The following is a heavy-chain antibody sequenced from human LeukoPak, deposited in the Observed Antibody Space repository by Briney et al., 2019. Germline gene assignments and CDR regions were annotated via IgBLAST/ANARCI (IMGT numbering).Heavy chain of an antibody. CDR1: GFTFSSYG. J-gene: IGHJ4*02. D-gene: IGHD5-12*01. CDR2: ISNDGSNK. Sequence: GRSLRLSCAASGFTFSSYGMQWFRQAPDKGLEWVAAISNDGSNKYYADSVKGRFTISRDNSKNTLYLQMNSLRAEDTAVYYCAKVDIVATIDAGRLVDYWGQGILVTVSS. V-gene: IGHV3-30*18. CDR3: AKVDIVATIDAGRLVDY.